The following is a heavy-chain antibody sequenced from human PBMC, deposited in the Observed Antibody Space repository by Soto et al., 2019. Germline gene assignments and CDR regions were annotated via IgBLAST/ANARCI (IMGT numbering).Heavy chain of an antibody. D-gene: IGHD3-16*01. CDR2: ISSRSSYI. CDR3: ARGDVGDYYGMDV. CDR1: GFTFSIYS. J-gene: IGHJ6*02. V-gene: IGHV3-21*01. Sequence: EVQLVESGGGLVKPGGSLRLSCAASGFTFSIYSMNWVRQAPGKGLEWVSSISSRSSYIYYADSVKGRFTISRDNAKTSLYMQMNSLRAEDTAVYYCARGDVGDYYGMDVWGQGTTVTVSS.